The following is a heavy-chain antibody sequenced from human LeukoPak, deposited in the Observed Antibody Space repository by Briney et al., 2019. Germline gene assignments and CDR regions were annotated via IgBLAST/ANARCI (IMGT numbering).Heavy chain of an antibody. V-gene: IGHV1-2*02. D-gene: IGHD6-19*01. J-gene: IGHJ4*02. CDR2: INPNSGGT. CDR3: ARDLRLGSSGWPFDY. Sequence: ASVKVSCKASGYTFTGYYMHWVRQAPGQGLEWVGWINPNSGGTNYAQKFQGRVTMTRDTSISTAYMELSRLRSDDTAVHYCARDLRLGSSGWPFDYWGQGTLVTVSS. CDR1: GYTFTGYY.